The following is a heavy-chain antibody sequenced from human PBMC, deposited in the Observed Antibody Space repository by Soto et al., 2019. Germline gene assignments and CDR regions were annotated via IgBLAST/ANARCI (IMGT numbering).Heavy chain of an antibody. Sequence: SGPTLVNPTQTLTLTCTFSGFSLSTRGMCVSWIRQPPGKALEWLARIDWDDDKYYTTPLKTRLTISKDTSKNQVVLTMTNMDPVDTATYYCARTYYYDSSDYWSSDFWGQGTLVTVSS. J-gene: IGHJ4*02. CDR2: IDWDDDK. CDR1: GFSLSTRGMC. V-gene: IGHV2-70*11. CDR3: ARTYYYDSSDYWSSDF. D-gene: IGHD3-22*01.